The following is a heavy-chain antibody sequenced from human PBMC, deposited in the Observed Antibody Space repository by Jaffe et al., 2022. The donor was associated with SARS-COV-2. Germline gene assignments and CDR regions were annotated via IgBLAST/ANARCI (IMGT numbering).Heavy chain of an antibody. D-gene: IGHD2-8*01. J-gene: IGHJ4*02. CDR2: FTGSSGGT. Sequence: EVHLLESGGGLVQPGGSLRLSCAASGFTFSNYAMNWVRQAPGKGLEWVSLFTGSSGGTYYADFVKGRFTISRDNSKNTLYLQMDSLRAEDTAVYYCATAGARVSVLDYWGQGTLVTVSS. CDR1: GFTFSNYA. CDR3: ATAGARVSVLDY. V-gene: IGHV3-23*01.